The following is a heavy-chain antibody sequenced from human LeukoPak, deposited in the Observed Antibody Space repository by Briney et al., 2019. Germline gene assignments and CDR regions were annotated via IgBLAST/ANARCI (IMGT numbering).Heavy chain of an antibody. CDR1: GFTFSSYW. J-gene: IGHJ4*02. Sequence: GGSLRLSCAASGFTFSSYWMSWVPKAPGKALEWVANIKQDGSEENFVDSVKGRFTISRDNAKKSLYLQMNSLRAEDTAVYYCARGSSAGASLRHDYWGQGTLVTVSS. D-gene: IGHD1-26*01. CDR2: IKQDGSEE. V-gene: IGHV3-7*01. CDR3: ARGSSAGASLRHDY.